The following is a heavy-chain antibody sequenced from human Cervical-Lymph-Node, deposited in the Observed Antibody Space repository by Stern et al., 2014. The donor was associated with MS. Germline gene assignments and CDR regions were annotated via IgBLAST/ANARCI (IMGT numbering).Heavy chain of an antibody. Sequence: QVQLVQSGSEVKKPGASVKVSCKASGYTLTTYPMHWVRQAPGQGLEWMGIIYPTAGTATYAQKFQGRVTTTRDTSTSTVYMELSDLRSEDTAVYYCARDYLTGGCPNDCSFDYWGQGTLVTVSS. CDR2: IYPTAGTA. CDR3: ARDYLTGGCPNDCSFDY. D-gene: IGHD2-8*01. V-gene: IGHV1-46*01. J-gene: IGHJ4*02. CDR1: GYTLTTYP.